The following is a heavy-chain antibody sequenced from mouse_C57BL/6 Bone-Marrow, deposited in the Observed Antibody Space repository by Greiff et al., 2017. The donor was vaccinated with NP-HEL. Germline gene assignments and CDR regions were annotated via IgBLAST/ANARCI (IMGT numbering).Heavy chain of an antibody. CDR3: ARQHYGNYPS. Sequence: EVKLVESGGGLVQPGGSLKLSCAASGFTFSDYYMYWVRQTPEKRLEWVAYISNGGGSTYYPDTVKGRFTISRDNAKNTLYLQMSRLKSEDTAMYYCARQHYGNYPSWGQGTLVTVSA. CDR2: ISNGGGST. J-gene: IGHJ3*01. V-gene: IGHV5-12*01. CDR1: GFTFSDYY. D-gene: IGHD2-1*01.